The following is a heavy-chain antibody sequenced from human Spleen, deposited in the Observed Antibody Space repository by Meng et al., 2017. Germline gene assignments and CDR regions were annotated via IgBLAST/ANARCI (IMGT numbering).Heavy chain of an antibody. J-gene: IGHJ4*02. V-gene: IGHV4-34*02. CDR1: GGSFSSYY. D-gene: IGHD4-11*01. Sequence: QVQPQPWGGGLLKPSETLFLTCAAYGGSFSSYYWTCIRQPPGKGVEWIGEINHSRSTNYNPSLESRATISVDTSQNNLSLKLSSVTAADSAVYYCARGPTTMAHDFDYWGQGTLVTVSS. CDR3: ARGPTTMAHDFDY. CDR2: INHSRST.